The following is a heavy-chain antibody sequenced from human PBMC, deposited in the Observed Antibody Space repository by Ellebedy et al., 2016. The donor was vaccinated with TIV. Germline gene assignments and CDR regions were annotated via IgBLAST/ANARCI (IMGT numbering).Heavy chain of an antibody. CDR1: GFTFSSFA. V-gene: IGHV3-23*01. D-gene: IGHD1-26*01. J-gene: IGHJ4*02. Sequence: GESLKISCAASGFTFSSFAMSWVRQAPGIGLEWVSAIGDDAVATHYADSVKGRFTISRDNFGNMLYLQMNSLGAEDTAVNYCAREGGTYYSAQFDQWGQGTPVTVSS. CDR2: IGDDAVAT. CDR3: AREGGTYYSAQFDQ.